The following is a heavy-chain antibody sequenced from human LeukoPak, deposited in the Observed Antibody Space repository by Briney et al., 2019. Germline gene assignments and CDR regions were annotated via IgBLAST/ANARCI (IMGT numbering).Heavy chain of an antibody. Sequence: GGTLRLSCAASGFTFSSYGMSWVRQAPGKGLEWVSAISGSGGSTYYADSVKGRFTISRDNSKNTLYLQMNSLRAEDTAVYYCAKDEQITMVRGVPPYSPDWGQGTLVTVSS. CDR2: ISGSGGST. V-gene: IGHV3-23*01. J-gene: IGHJ4*02. CDR1: GFTFSSYG. CDR3: AKDEQITMVRGVPPYSPD. D-gene: IGHD3-10*01.